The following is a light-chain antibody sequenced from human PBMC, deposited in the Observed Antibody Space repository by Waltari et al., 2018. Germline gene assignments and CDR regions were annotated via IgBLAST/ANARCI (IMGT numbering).Light chain of an antibody. V-gene: IGLV2-14*03. CDR1: SSDVGDYNF. CDR3: SSYTTSNTLWV. Sequence: QSALTQPASVSGSPGQSITISCTGTSSDVGDYNFVSWYQQHPGKAPQLIIFHVNDRRPWGFTRCSGCTTGNTASLTIFERQAEDGADYYCSSYTTSNTLWVFGGGTKLTVL. CDR2: HVN. J-gene: IGLJ3*02.